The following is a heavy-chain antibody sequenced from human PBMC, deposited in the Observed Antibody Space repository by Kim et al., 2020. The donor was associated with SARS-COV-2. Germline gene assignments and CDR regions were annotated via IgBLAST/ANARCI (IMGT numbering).Heavy chain of an antibody. CDR3: ARGGRVVNDGRVSLTPSDP. J-gene: IGHJ5*02. V-gene: IGHV1-69*04. D-gene: IGHD3-22*01. Sequence: SVKVSCKASGGTFSNYAVNWVRQAPGQGLEWMGRILPMVDIPNYARNFQGRLTTTADKSTSTAYMELTGLTSADTAVYYCARGGRVVNDGRVSLTPSDPWGQGVLVTVS. CDR1: GGTFSNYA. CDR2: ILPMVDIP.